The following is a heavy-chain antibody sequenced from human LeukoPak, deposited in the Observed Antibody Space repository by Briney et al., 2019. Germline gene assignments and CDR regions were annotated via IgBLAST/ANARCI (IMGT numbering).Heavy chain of an antibody. CDR2: INYSGRT. V-gene: IGHV4-39*01. Sequence: SETLSLTCTVSGDSISSSSYYWGWIRQPPGKGLEWIGNINYSGRTYYNPSLKSRVTIFVDTSMNQFSLKLSSVTAADTAVYYCARNPSLHIVVVTAIDYWGLGTLVTVSS. D-gene: IGHD2-21*02. J-gene: IGHJ4*02. CDR1: GDSISSSSYY. CDR3: ARNPSLHIVVVTAIDY.